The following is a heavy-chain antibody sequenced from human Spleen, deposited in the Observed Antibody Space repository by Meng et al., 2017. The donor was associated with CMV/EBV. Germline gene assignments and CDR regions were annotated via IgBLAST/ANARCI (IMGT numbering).Heavy chain of an antibody. J-gene: IGHJ6*02. CDR2: IYSGGSST. Sequence: ETLSLTCAASGFTFSSYAMSWVRQAPGKGLEWVSIIYSGGSSTYYADSVKGRFTISRDNSKNTLYLQMNSLRAEDTAVYYCANAGYCSSTSCYRNGMDVWGQGTTVTVSS. CDR3: ANAGYCSSTSCYRNGMDV. CDR1: GFTFSSYA. V-gene: IGHV3-23*03. D-gene: IGHD2-2*03.